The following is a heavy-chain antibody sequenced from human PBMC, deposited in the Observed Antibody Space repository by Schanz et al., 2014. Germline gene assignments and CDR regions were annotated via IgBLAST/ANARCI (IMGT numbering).Heavy chain of an antibody. V-gene: IGHV3-30*02. CDR1: GFTFSNYG. J-gene: IGHJ4*02. CDR3: AKDLPSDYYIAY. CDR2: IRYNGINE. D-gene: IGHD3-22*01. Sequence: QVQLVESGGGVVQPGWSLRLSCAASGFTFSNYGLHWVRQAPGKGLEWVAFIRYNGINEYYADSVKGRFTISRDNSKNTLYLQMNSLRAEDTAVYYCAKDLPSDYYIAYWGQGTLVTVSS.